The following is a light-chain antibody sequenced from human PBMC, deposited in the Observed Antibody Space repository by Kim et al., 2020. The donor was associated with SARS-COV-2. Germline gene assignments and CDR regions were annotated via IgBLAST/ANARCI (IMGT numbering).Light chain of an antibody. CDR3: QQYNNWPQT. Sequence: VSPGERATLSCRASQSGSSNLAWYQQKPGQAPRLLSYGASTRATGIPARFSGSGSGTELTLTISSLQSEDFAVYYRQQYNNWPQTFGQGTKVDIK. V-gene: IGKV3-15*01. CDR1: QSGSSN. CDR2: GAS. J-gene: IGKJ1*01.